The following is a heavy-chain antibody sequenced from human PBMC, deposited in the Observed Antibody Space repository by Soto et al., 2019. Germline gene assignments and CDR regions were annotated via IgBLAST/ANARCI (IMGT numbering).Heavy chain of an antibody. Sequence: QVQLVESGGGVVQPGRSLRLSCAASGFTFSSYGMHWVRQAPGKGLEWAAVISNDGNSKYYADSVKGRFTISRDNSKNTLYLQINSLRAEDTVVYYCARQDFENSAMVEYWGQGTLVTVSS. CDR2: ISNDGNSK. CDR3: ARQDFENSAMVEY. J-gene: IGHJ4*02. V-gene: IGHV3-30*03. D-gene: IGHD5-18*01. CDR1: GFTFSSYG.